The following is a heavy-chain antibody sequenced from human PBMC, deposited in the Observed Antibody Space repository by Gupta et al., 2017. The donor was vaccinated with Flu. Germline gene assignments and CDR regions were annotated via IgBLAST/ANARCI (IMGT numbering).Heavy chain of an antibody. Sequence: EVQLVESGGGLVQPGGSLKLSCAASGFTFRGSAMHWVRQASGKGLEWVGRIRSKANSYATAYAASVKGRFTISRDDSKNTAYLQMNSLKTEDTAVYYCTRAPITIFGVVTGPSWGQGTLVTVSS. J-gene: IGHJ4*02. CDR2: IRSKANSYAT. CDR3: TRAPITIFGVVTGPS. D-gene: IGHD3-3*01. CDR1: GFTFRGSA. V-gene: IGHV3-73*02.